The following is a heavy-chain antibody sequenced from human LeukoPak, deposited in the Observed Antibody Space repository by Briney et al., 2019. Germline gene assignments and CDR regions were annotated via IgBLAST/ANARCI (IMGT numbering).Heavy chain of an antibody. CDR1: GFTVSSNY. CDR3: AKVARLGGNSFYYYMDV. J-gene: IGHJ6*03. D-gene: IGHD3-16*01. Sequence: GGSLRLSCAASGFTVSSNYMSWVRQAPGKGLEWVSFIRYDGSKKFYTDSVKGRFNISRDNSKNTLYLQMNSLRVEDTAVYYCAKVARLGGNSFYYYMDVWGKGTTVTISS. V-gene: IGHV3-30*02. CDR2: IRYDGSKK.